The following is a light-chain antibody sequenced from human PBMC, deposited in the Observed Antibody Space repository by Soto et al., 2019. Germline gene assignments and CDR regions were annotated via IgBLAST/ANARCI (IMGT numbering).Light chain of an antibody. Sequence: EIRLTQSPGTLSFSPGERATLSCRASQSITSYLAWYQQRPGQAPRLLINDASRRATGIPDRFSGSGSGADFTLTISSLEPEDFAVYYCQQRRSWPITFGQGTRLEIK. CDR2: DAS. J-gene: IGKJ5*01. CDR1: QSITSY. CDR3: QQRRSWPIT. V-gene: IGKV3-11*01.